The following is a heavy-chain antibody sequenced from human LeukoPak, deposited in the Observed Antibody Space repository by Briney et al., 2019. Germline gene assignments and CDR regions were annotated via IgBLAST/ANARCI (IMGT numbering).Heavy chain of an antibody. CDR2: TRNKARGYTP. J-gene: IGHJ3*02. Sequence: GGPLRLSCAASGVTLSDHHMDWVRQAPGKGLEWVGRTRNKARGYTPEYAASVKGRFTISRDDSETLVYLQMNSLRTEDTAVYFCARDGAEGDNSAFDIWGHGTVVTVSS. CDR1: GVTLSDHH. CDR3: ARDGAEGDNSAFDI. V-gene: IGHV3-72*01. D-gene: IGHD3-22*01.